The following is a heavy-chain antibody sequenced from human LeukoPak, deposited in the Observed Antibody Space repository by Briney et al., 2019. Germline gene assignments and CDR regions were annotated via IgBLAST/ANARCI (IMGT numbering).Heavy chain of an antibody. Sequence: ASVKVSCKASGYTFTSYGISWVRQAPGQGLEWMGWINAYNGNTNYAQKLQGRVTMTTDTSTGTAYMELSSLRSEDTAVYYCARVVVAATRFLYYYYGMDVWGQGTTVTVSS. CDR1: GYTFTSYG. D-gene: IGHD2-15*01. J-gene: IGHJ6*02. CDR3: ARVVVAATRFLYYYYGMDV. CDR2: INAYNGNT. V-gene: IGHV1-18*01.